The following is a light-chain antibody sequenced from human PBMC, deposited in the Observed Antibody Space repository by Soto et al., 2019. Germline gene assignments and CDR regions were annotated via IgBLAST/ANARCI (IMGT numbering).Light chain of an antibody. Sequence: EIVLTQSPGTLSLSPGERATLSCRASQSVSSSYLAWYQQKPGQAPRPLIYGASSRAIGIPDRFSGSGSGTDFTLTISRLEPEDFAVYYYQAYGSSPWTFGQGTKVAI. CDR3: QAYGSSPWT. CDR2: GAS. V-gene: IGKV3-20*01. CDR1: QSVSSSY. J-gene: IGKJ1*01.